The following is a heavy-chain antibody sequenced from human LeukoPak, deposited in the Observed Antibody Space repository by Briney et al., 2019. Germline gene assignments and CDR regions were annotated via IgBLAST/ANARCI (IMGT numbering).Heavy chain of an antibody. CDR3: VRDYYTFDY. CDR1: GFTFTNYW. J-gene: IGHJ4*02. V-gene: IGHV3-74*01. Sequence: GGSLRLSCAASGFTFTNYWMHWVRQVPGEGLVWVARVSSDGTGTDYADSVKGRFTISRDNAKNTVYLQMNSLRGEDSALYYCVRDYYTFDYWGQGALVTVSS. CDR2: VSSDGTGT. D-gene: IGHD3-22*01.